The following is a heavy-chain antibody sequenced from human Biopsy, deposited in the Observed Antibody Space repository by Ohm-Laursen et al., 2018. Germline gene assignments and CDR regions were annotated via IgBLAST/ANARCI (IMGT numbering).Heavy chain of an antibody. CDR1: GFTFSGYG. D-gene: IGHD3-10*01. CDR2: IWYDGIDK. V-gene: IGHV3-33*01. CDR3: ARDRYYGSENYFSHYNMDV. Sequence: SLRLSCSASGFTFSGYGIHWFRQAPGKGPEWVAVIWYDGIDKFYADSVKGRFTISRDNSKNTLYLHMNSLRSADTAVYYCARDRYYGSENYFSHYNMDVWGQGTTVTVSS. J-gene: IGHJ6*03.